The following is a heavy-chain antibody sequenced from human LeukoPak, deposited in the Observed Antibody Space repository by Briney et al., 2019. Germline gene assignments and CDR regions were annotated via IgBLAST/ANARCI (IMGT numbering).Heavy chain of an antibody. Sequence: SETLSLTCAVYGGSFNNNYWSWIRQPPGKGLEWIAEINHAGSTNYNPSLKSRVTISVDKSKSQFSLELFSVTAADTAVYYCASVPGSYDFWSGYYRSGRYFDYWGRGTPVTVSS. J-gene: IGHJ4*02. V-gene: IGHV4-34*01. CDR3: ASVPGSYDFWSGYYRSGRYFDY. CDR2: INHAGST. CDR1: GGSFNNNY. D-gene: IGHD3-3*01.